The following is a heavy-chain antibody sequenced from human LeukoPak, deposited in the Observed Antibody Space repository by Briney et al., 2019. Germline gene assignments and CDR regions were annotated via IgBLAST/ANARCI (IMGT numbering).Heavy chain of an antibody. J-gene: IGHJ5*02. CDR1: GFTFSSYS. V-gene: IGHV3-21*01. D-gene: IGHD6-19*01. Sequence: GGSLRLSCAASGFTFSSYSINWVRQAPGKGLEWVSSISSSSYIYYADSVKGRFTISRDNAKNSLYLQMNSLRAEDTAVYYCARVAVAGWFDPWGQGTLVTVSS. CDR2: ISSSSYI. CDR3: ARVAVAGWFDP.